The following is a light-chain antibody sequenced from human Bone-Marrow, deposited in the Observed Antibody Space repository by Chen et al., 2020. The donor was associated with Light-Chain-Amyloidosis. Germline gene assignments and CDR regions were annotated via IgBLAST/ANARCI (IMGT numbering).Light chain of an antibody. CDR1: DLPTKY. CDR2: RDT. Sequence: SYELTQPPSVSVSPGQTARITCSGDDLPTKYAYWYQQKPGQPPVLVIHRDTERPSGISERFSGSSSGTTATLTISGVQAEDEAYYHCQSADSSGTYEVIFGGGTKLTVL. CDR3: QSADSSGTYEVI. V-gene: IGLV3-25*03. J-gene: IGLJ2*01.